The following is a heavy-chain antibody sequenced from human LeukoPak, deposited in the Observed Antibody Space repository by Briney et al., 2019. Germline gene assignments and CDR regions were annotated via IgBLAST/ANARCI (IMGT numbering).Heavy chain of an antibody. J-gene: IGHJ4*02. D-gene: IGHD1-26*01. CDR3: AKLAVGAAGFVDC. Sequence: PGGSLRLSCAASGFTFSSYSMNWVRQAPGKGLEWVSGISGSGGSTNYADSVKGRFTISRDNSKNTLYVQMNSLRAEDTAVYYCAKLAVGAAGFVDCWGQGTLVTVSS. CDR2: ISGSGGST. CDR1: GFTFSSYS. V-gene: IGHV3-23*01.